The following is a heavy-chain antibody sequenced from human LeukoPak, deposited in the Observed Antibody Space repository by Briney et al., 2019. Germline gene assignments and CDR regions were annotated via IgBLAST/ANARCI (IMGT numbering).Heavy chain of an antibody. CDR2: IRSSGTNT. J-gene: IGHJ4*02. V-gene: IGHV3-23*01. CDR3: ARAPQFDLLVGHAGFYFDY. Sequence: QTGGSLRLSCAASGFTFSSYAMSWIRQAPGKGLEWVASIRSSGTNTYYVDSVKGRFTISRDNSEKTLSLQMNSLTAEDTAIYYCARAPQFDLLVGHAGFYFDYWGQGAPVTVSS. D-gene: IGHD3-9*01. CDR1: GFTFSSYA.